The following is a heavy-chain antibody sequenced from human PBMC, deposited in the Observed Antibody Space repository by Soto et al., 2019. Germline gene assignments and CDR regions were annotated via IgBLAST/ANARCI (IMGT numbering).Heavy chain of an antibody. CDR3: AKIPPTAVTTSDFDY. CDR2: ISYDGSNK. Sequence: QHGGSLKLGSAASGFSFSIYAMHWVRQAPGKGLEWVAVISYDGSNKYYADSVKGRFTISRDNSKDTLYLQMNSLRAEDTAVYYCAKIPPTAVTTSDFDYWGQGTLVTVSS. V-gene: IGHV3-30-3*02. D-gene: IGHD4-17*01. CDR1: GFSFSIYA. J-gene: IGHJ4*02.